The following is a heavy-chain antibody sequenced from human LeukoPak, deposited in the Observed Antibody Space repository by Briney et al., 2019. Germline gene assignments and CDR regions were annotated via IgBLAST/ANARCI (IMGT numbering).Heavy chain of an antibody. V-gene: IGHV3-23*01. CDR1: GVTFNTYA. D-gene: IGHD6-19*01. J-gene: IGHJ4*02. CDR3: TKDLMTGFSSGWYFGY. Sequence: TGGSLRLSCAASGVTFNTYAMSWVRQAPGKGLEWVAVTGGSDDSTHYADSVKGRSTISRDNSKNSLYLQMNSLTAEDTAVYYCTKDLMTGFSSGWYFGYWGQGTLVTVSS. CDR2: TGGSDDST.